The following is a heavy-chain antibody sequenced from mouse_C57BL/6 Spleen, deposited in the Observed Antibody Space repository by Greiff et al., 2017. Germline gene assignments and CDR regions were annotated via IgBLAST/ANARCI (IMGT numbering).Heavy chain of an antibody. Sequence: EVQLQQSGPELVKPGASVKIPCKASGYTFTDYNMDWVKQSHGKSLESIGDINPNNGGTTYNQKCKGKATLTVDKSSSTAYMELRSLTSEDTAVYYCARRDGKGYFDVWGTGTTVTVSS. V-gene: IGHV1-18*01. J-gene: IGHJ1*03. CDR1: GYTFTDYN. CDR2: INPNNGGT. CDR3: ARRDGKGYFDV. D-gene: IGHD1-1*01.